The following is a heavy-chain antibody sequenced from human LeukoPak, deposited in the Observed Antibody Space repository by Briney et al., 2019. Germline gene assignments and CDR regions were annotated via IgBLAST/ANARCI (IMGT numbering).Heavy chain of an antibody. Sequence: GGSLRLSCAASGFTFDGYAMHWVRQAPGKGLEWVSGISWNSGSIGYVDSVKGRFTISRDNAKNSLYLQMNSLRAEDTALYYCAKDNGRGGNFDYWGQGTLVTVSS. CDR1: GFTFDGYA. V-gene: IGHV3-9*01. J-gene: IGHJ4*02. CDR3: AKDNGRGGNFDY. D-gene: IGHD3-16*01. CDR2: ISWNSGSI.